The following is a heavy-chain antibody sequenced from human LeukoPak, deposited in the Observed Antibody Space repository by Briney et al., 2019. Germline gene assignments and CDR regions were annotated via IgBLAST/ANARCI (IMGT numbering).Heavy chain of an antibody. D-gene: IGHD3-22*01. CDR1: GYTFTSYG. Sequence: ASVKVSCKASGYTFTSYGISWVRQAPGQGLEWMGWISAYNGNTNYAQKLQGRVTMTTDTSTRTAYMELRSLRSDDTAVYYCARGYDSSGYYSLYYYYYGMDVWGQGTTVTVSS. J-gene: IGHJ6*02. CDR3: ARGYDSSGYYSLYYYYYGMDV. V-gene: IGHV1-18*01. CDR2: ISAYNGNT.